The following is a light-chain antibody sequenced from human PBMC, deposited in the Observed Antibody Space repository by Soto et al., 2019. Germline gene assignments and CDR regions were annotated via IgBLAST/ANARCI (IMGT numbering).Light chain of an antibody. CDR3: QQRSDSYT. CDR2: DAS. Sequence: IVLTHSPGTLSLSPGERATLSCRASQSVSSSYLAWYQQKPGQAPRLLIYDASNRATGIPARFSGSGSGTDFTLTISSLEPEDSAVYYCQQRSDSYTFGQGTRLEIK. V-gene: IGKV3D-20*02. CDR1: QSVSSSY. J-gene: IGKJ2*01.